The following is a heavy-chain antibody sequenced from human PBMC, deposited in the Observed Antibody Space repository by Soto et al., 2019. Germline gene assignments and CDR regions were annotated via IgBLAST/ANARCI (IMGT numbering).Heavy chain of an antibody. CDR1: GYTFTGYY. J-gene: IGHJ6*02. V-gene: IGHV1-2*04. CDR3: ARSMVATTHDVPYGMDV. D-gene: IGHD5-12*01. CDR2: INPNSGGT. Sequence: QVQLVQSGAEVKKPGASVKVSCKASGYTFTGYYMHWVRQAPGQGLEWMGWINPNSGGTNYAQKFQGLVTMTRDRSISTAYMELSRLRSDDTSVYYCARSMVATTHDVPYGMDVWGQGTTVTVSS.